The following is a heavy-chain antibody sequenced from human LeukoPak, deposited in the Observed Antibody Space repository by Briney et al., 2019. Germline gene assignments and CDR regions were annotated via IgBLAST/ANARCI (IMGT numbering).Heavy chain of an antibody. CDR3: AKEGVYNWNSNPAHDAFYI. Sequence: GGTLRLSCAASGFAFSSYAMTWVRQAPGKGLEWVSTLRGSGGSTYYADSVKGRFTISRDNSKNTLYLQMNSLRAEDTAVYYCAKEGVYNWNSNPAHDAFYIWVQGTMVTVSS. D-gene: IGHD1-7*01. V-gene: IGHV3-23*01. CDR2: LRGSGGST. J-gene: IGHJ3*02. CDR1: GFAFSSYA.